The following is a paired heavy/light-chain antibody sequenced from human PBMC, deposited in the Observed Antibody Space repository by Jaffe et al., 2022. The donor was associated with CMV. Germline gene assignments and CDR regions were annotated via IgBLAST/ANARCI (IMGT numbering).Light chain of an antibody. J-gene: IGKJ1*01. V-gene: IGKV3-20*01. Sequence: EIVLTQSPDTLSLSPGETATLSCRASQRIGTNYFAWYQQKSGQPPRLLIYSAFTRATGVPDRFRGGGSETDFTLTISRVEPEDFAVYFCQQYGRSLPWTFGQGTVVEI. CDR3: QQYGRSLPWT. CDR2: SAF. CDR1: QRIGTNY.
Heavy chain of an antibody. V-gene: IGHV4-31*02. J-gene: IGHJ4*02. Sequence: VQLMESGPGLVKPSETLTLTCTVSDDSFLSGSYYWNWIRQFPGKGLEWIGYIYDNENTYYNPSLKSRVSMSMVTSMRQFSLSLASVTAADTAIYFCARASLVVQSRYFDSWGQGAQVTVSS. CDR3: ARASLVVQSRYFDS. CDR2: IYDNENT. CDR1: DDSFLSGSYY. D-gene: IGHD2-15*01.